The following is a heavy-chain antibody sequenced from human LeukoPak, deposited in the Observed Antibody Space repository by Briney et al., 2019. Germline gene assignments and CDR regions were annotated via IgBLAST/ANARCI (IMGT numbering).Heavy chain of an antibody. Sequence: GGSLRLSCAASGLTFSSYWMSWVRQAPGKGLEWVSAISGSGGSTYYADSVKGRFTISRDNSKNTLYLQMNSLRAEDTAVYYCAKAGSSSWYGVDYWGQGTLVTVSS. CDR2: ISGSGGST. V-gene: IGHV3-23*01. J-gene: IGHJ4*02. D-gene: IGHD6-13*01. CDR3: AKAGSSSWYGVDY. CDR1: GLTFSSYW.